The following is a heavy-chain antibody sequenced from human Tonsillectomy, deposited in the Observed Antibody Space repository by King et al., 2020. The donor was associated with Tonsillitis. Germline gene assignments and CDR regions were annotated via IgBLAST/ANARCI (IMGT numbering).Heavy chain of an antibody. J-gene: IGHJ4*02. D-gene: IGHD3-16*01. CDR2: FSFGGSDK. Sequence: VQLVESGGGVVQPGRSLRLSCAASGFYFSGHGMHWARQAPGKGLEWLAVFSFGGSDKQYADSVKGRFTISRDNSQNTLYLQMNGLTVEDTAVYFCAKQSEGGLDYWGQGTLVTVSS. CDR3: AKQSEGGLDY. V-gene: IGHV3-30*18. CDR1: GFYFSGHG.